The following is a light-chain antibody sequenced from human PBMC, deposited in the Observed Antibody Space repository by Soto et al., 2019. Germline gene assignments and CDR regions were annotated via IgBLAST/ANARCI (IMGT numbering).Light chain of an antibody. J-gene: IGKJ3*01. CDR3: MQALQTPLT. CDR2: WGS. V-gene: IGKV2-28*01. CDR1: QSLLHSNGYTY. Sequence: DIVMTQSPLSLPVTPGEPASISCRSSQSLLHSNGYTYLDWYLQKPGQSPQLLIYWGSNRACGVPDRFSGSGSGTDFTLKISRVEAEDVGVYYCMQALQTPLTFGPGTKVDIK.